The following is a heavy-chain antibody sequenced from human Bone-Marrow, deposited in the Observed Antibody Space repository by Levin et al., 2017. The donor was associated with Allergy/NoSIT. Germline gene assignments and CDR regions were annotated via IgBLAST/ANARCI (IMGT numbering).Heavy chain of an antibody. J-gene: IGHJ3*02. CDR1: GFTFSSLW. CDR3: VRDYGGSGSANAFDI. CDR2: ITSDGSST. D-gene: IGHD4-23*01. V-gene: IGHV3-74*01. Sequence: SCEASGFTFSSLWMHWVRQAPGKGLVWVSRITSDGSSTTYADSVRGRFTISRDNAKNTVYLVMNSLRAEDTAMYYCVRDYGGSGSANAFDIWGQGTMVTVSS.